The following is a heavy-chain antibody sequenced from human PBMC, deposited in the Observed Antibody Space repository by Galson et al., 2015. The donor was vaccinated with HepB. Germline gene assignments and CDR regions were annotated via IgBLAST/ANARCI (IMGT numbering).Heavy chain of an antibody. Sequence: SLRLSCAKSGFSSSSYTINWLRQAPGKGLEWVASIRNNGANISYAEAVKGRFTISGDSGTKSVHLQMNSLTADDTAVYFCAKGATSYTFYYYYGMDVWGQGTTVIVS. CDR3: AKGATSYTFYYYYGMDV. CDR2: IRNNGANI. V-gene: IGHV3-21*01. J-gene: IGHJ6*02. CDR1: GFSSSSYT. D-gene: IGHD2-2*01.